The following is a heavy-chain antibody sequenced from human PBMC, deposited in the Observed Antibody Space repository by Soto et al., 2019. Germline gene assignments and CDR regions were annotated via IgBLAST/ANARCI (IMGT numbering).Heavy chain of an antibody. CDR2: ISSNGGST. V-gene: IGHV3-64*02. J-gene: IGHJ4*02. CDR1: GFTFSSYA. Sequence: GGSLRLSCAASGFTFSSYAMHWVRQAPGKGLEYVSAISSNGGSTYYGDSVKGRFTISRDNSKNTLYLQMGSLRAEDMAVYYCARSGSGYEIDYWAQGTLVTVSS. D-gene: IGHD5-12*01. CDR3: ARSGSGYEIDY.